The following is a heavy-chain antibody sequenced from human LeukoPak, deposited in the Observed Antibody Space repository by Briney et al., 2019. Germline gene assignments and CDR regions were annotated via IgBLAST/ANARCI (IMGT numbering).Heavy chain of an antibody. D-gene: IGHD6-13*01. Sequence: ASVKVSCKASGYTFTSYAMNWVRQAPGQGLEWMGWVNTNTGNPTYAQGFTGRFVFSLDTSVSTAYLQISSLKAEDTAVYYCARFRAAARLDAFDIWGQGTMVTVSS. CDR2: VNTNTGNP. CDR3: ARFRAAARLDAFDI. J-gene: IGHJ3*02. CDR1: GYTFTSYA. V-gene: IGHV7-4-1*02.